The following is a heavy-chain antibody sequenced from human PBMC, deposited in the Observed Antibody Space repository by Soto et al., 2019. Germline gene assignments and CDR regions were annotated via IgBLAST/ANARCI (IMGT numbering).Heavy chain of an antibody. Sequence: GGSLRLSCAASGFTFSSYGMHWVRQAPGKGLEWVAVIWYDGSNKYYADSVKGRFTISRDNSKNTLYLQMNSLRAEDTAVYYCARDPSLMVYAIYYFDYWGQGTLVTVSS. V-gene: IGHV3-33*01. CDR2: IWYDGSNK. J-gene: IGHJ4*02. CDR3: ARDPSLMVYAIYYFDY. D-gene: IGHD2-8*01. CDR1: GFTFSSYG.